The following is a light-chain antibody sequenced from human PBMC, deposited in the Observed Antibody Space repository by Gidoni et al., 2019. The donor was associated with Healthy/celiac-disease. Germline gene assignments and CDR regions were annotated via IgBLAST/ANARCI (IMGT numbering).Light chain of an antibody. CDR2: DVS. J-gene: IGLJ2*01. V-gene: IGLV2-11*01. CDR3: CSYAGSFVV. CDR1: SSDVGGYHY. Sequence: QSARTQPRSGSGSPGQSVTISCTGTSSDVGGYHYVSWYQQHPGKAPHLMIYDVSKRPSGVPDRFSGSTSGNPASLTISGLQAEAEADYYCCSYAGSFVVFGGGTKLTVL.